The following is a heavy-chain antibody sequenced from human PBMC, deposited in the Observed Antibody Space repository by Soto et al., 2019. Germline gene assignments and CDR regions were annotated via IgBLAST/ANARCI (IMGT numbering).Heavy chain of an antibody. Sequence: PGGSLRLSCAASGFTFISYAMSWVRQAPGKGLEWVSAISGSGGSTYYADSVKGRSTISRDNSKNTLYLQMNSLRAEDTAVYYCAKAEYYYDSSGYDNWFDPWGQGTLVTVSS. CDR2: ISGSGGST. V-gene: IGHV3-23*01. J-gene: IGHJ5*02. CDR1: GFTFISYA. D-gene: IGHD3-22*01. CDR3: AKAEYYYDSSGYDNWFDP.